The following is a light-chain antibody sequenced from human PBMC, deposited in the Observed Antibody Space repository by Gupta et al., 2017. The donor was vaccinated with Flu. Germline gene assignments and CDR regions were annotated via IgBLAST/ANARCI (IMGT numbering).Light chain of an antibody. J-gene: IGLJ1*01. V-gene: IGLV2-14*01. Sequence: QSALTQPASVSGSPGQSITISCPGPSSDVGDSYYVSWYQQHPGIAPKLIIYEVSIRPSGVSNRFSGSKSGNTASLTISGLQAEDEAAYYCSSYTYSSTSIYVFGTGTKVTVL. CDR1: SSDVGDSYY. CDR3: SSYTYSSTSIYV. CDR2: EVS.